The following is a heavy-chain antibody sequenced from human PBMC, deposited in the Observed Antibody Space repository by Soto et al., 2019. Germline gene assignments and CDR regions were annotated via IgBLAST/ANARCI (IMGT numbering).Heavy chain of an antibody. CDR1: GFTFSSYG. CDR2: IWYDGSNK. CDR3: ARANSYDYGDYPFDY. J-gene: IGHJ4*02. D-gene: IGHD4-17*01. Sequence: GGSLRLSCAASGFTFSSYGMHWVRQAPGKGLEWVAVIWYDGSNKYYADSVKGRFTISRDNSKNTLYLQMNSLRAEDTAVYYCARANSYDYGDYPFDYWGQGTLVTVSS. V-gene: IGHV3-33*01.